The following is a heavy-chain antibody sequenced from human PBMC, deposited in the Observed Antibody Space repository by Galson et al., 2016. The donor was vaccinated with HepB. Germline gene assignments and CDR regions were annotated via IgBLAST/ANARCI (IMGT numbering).Heavy chain of an antibody. CDR2: ISSSSSYI. D-gene: IGHD5-18*01. CDR3: ASGYSYGYFYY. V-gene: IGHV3-21*01. J-gene: IGHJ4*02. CDR1: GFTFSSYS. Sequence: SLRLSCAASGFTFSSYSMNWVRQAPGKGLEWVSSISSSSSYIYYADSVKGRFTISRDNAKNSLYLQMNSQRAEDTAVYYCASGYSYGYFYYWGQGTLVTVSS.